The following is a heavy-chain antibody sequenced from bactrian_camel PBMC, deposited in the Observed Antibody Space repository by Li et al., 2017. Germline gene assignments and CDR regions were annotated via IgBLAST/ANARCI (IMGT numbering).Heavy chain of an antibody. CDR1: GYTYNRNC. Sequence: HVQLVESGGGLVQPGGSLTLSCAASGYTYNRNCMAWFRQAPGKGREGVASINTGDFSADYSDSVKGRFTISRDNAKNTVYLQVNSLKSEDTGLYFCVTQGFGHWGQGTQVTVS. J-gene: IGHJ6*01. CDR3: VTQGFGH. V-gene: IGHV3S1*01. CDR2: INTGDFSA.